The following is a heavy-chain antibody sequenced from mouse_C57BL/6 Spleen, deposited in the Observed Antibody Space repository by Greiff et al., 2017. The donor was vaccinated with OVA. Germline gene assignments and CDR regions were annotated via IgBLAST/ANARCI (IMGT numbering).Heavy chain of an antibody. CDR1: GYAFSSYW. Sequence: VQLQQSGAELVKPGASVKISCKASGYAFSSYWMNWVKQRPGKGLEWIGQIYPGDGDTNYNGKFKGKATLTADKSSSTAYMQLSSLTSEDSAVYFCARSGAPIYYDDDGNYFDYWGQGTTLTVSS. D-gene: IGHD2-4*01. V-gene: IGHV1-80*01. CDR2: IYPGDGDT. CDR3: ARSGAPIYYDDDGNYFDY. J-gene: IGHJ2*01.